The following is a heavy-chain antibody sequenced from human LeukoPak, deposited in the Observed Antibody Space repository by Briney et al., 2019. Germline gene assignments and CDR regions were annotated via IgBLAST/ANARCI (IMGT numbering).Heavy chain of an antibody. D-gene: IGHD2-15*01. V-gene: IGHV1-2*02. Sequence: ASVKVSCKASGYTLSDYYIYWVRQAPGQGLEWLGWLNPHSGGTNYAQKFQGRVTLTRDTSISTTYMELSTLTSDDTAIYYCARGLRIINGLDVWGQGTTVIVSS. J-gene: IGHJ6*02. CDR3: ARGLRIINGLDV. CDR2: LNPHSGGT. CDR1: GYTLSDYY.